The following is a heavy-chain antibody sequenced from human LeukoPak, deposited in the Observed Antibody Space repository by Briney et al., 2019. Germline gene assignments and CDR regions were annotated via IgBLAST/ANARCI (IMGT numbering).Heavy chain of an antibody. J-gene: IGHJ3*01. CDR3: GREPNGDYVGAFEF. Sequence: SGGSLRLSCAASGFTFSKYALVWVRQAPGKGLEWVSASSSGGSNPLYADAVKGRFTISRDNSKNTLYLQMNSLRAEDTAVYYCGREPNGDYVGAFEFWGRGTMVIVSS. CDR2: SSSGGSNP. V-gene: IGHV3-23*01. CDR1: GFTFSKYA. D-gene: IGHD4-17*01.